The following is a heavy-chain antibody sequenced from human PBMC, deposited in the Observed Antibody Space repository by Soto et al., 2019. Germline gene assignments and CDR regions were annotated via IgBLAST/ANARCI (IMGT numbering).Heavy chain of an antibody. D-gene: IGHD3-9*01. Sequence: QVQLQESGPGLVKPSQTLSLTCTVSGGSISSGDYYWSWIRQPPGKGLEWIGYIYYSGSTYYNPSLKSRVTISVDTSTYQFSLKLSSVTAADTAVYYCARVSVAILTGWVFFDYWVPGTLVTVSS. V-gene: IGHV4-30-4*01. CDR1: GGSISSGDYY. CDR2: IYYSGST. J-gene: IGHJ4*02. CDR3: ARVSVAILTGWVFFDY.